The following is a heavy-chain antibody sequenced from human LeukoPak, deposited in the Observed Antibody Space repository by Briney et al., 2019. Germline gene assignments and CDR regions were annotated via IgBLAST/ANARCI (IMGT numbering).Heavy chain of an antibody. CDR3: TRDLSRTMIPLRLQGPNYFDY. J-gene: IGHJ4*02. V-gene: IGHV3-49*03. CDR2: IRSKAYGGTT. CDR1: GFTFGDYA. Sequence: GGSLRLSCTASGFTFGDYAVSWFRQAPGQGLEWVGFIRSKAYGGTTEYAASVKGRFTISRDDSKSIAYLQMNSLKTEDTAVYYCTRDLSRTMIPLRLQGPNYFDYWAREPWSPSPQ. D-gene: IGHD3-22*01.